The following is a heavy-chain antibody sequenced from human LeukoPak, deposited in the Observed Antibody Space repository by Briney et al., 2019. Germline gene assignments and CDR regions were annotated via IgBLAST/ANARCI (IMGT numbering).Heavy chain of an antibody. V-gene: IGHV3-21*01. Sequence: GGSLRLSCAASGFTFSSYSMNWVRQAPGKGLEWVSSISSSSSYIYYADSVKGRFTISGDNAKNSLYLQMNSLRAEDTAVYYCARVIRQRYFDYWGQGTLVTVSS. CDR1: GFTFSSYS. CDR3: ARVIRQRYFDY. D-gene: IGHD2/OR15-2a*01. CDR2: ISSSSSYI. J-gene: IGHJ4*02.